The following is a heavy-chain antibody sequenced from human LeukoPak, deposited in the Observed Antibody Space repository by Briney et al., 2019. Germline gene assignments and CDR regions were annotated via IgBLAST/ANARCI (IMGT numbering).Heavy chain of an antibody. V-gene: IGHV4-4*07. CDR2: IYTSGST. Sequence: SETLSLTYTVSGGSISSYYWSWIRQPAGKGLEWIGRIYTSGSTNYNPSLKSRVTMSVDTSKNQFSLKLSSVTAADTAVYYCARDHMITFGGVIAPIDAFDIWGQGTMVTVSS. J-gene: IGHJ3*02. CDR1: GGSISSYY. CDR3: ARDHMITFGGVIAPIDAFDI. D-gene: IGHD3-16*02.